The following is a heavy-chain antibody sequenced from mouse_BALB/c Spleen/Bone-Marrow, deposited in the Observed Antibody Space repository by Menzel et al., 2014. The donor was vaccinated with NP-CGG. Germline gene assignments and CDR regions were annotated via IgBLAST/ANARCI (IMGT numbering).Heavy chain of an antibody. CDR1: GFNIKDTY. Sequence: EVQLQQSGAELVKPGASVKLSCTASGFNIKDTYMHWVKQRPEQGLEWIGMIDPANGNTKYDPKFQGKATITVDTSPSTAYLQMSSLTSEDTAVYYCTVYDYDGFAYWGQGTLVTVSA. V-gene: IGHV14-3*02. J-gene: IGHJ3*01. CDR2: IDPANGNT. CDR3: TVYDYDGFAY. D-gene: IGHD2-4*01.